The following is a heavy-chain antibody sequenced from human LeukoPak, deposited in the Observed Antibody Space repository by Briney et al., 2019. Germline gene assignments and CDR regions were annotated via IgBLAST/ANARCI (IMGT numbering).Heavy chain of an antibody. Sequence: GASVKVSCKTSGYNFPAFGISWGRQAPGQRLEWRGWISGYNGRTIYAQTVQDRVTMTTDTSTRTVYMELRSLKPNDTAVYYCAREASGGDRQPTGYFDYWGQGSLVIVSS. CDR3: AREASGGDRQPTGYFDY. J-gene: IGHJ4*02. CDR2: ISGYNGRT. D-gene: IGHD1-1*01. V-gene: IGHV1-18*01. CDR1: GYNFPAFG.